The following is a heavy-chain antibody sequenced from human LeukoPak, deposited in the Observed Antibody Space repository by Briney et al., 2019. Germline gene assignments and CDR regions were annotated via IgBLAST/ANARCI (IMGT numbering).Heavy chain of an antibody. J-gene: IGHJ3*02. Sequence: GGSLRLSCAASGFTFSSYGMHWVRQAPGKGLEWVAVISYDGSNKYYADSVKGRFTISRDNSKNTLYLQMNSLRAEDTAVYYGYSYGPHDAFDIWGQGTMVTVSS. CDR2: ISYDGSNK. V-gene: IGHV3-30*03. D-gene: IGHD5-18*01. CDR1: GFTFSSYG. CDR3: YSYGPHDAFDI.